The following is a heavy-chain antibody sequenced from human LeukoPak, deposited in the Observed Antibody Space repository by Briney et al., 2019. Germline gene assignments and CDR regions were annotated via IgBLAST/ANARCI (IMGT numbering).Heavy chain of an antibody. CDR1: GGSISSGDYH. D-gene: IGHD1-14*01. Sequence: SETLSLTWTVSGGSISSGDYHWSWIRQPPGKGLEWIGYIYYSGSTYYNPSLKSRVTISVDTSKNQFSLKLSSVTAADTAAYYCARTLTAYNDAFDIWGQGTMVTVSS. CDR2: IYYSGST. CDR3: ARTLTAYNDAFDI. V-gene: IGHV4-30-4*08. J-gene: IGHJ3*02.